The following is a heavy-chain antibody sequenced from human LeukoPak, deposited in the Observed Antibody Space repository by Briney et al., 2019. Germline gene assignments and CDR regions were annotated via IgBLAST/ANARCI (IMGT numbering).Heavy chain of an antibody. J-gene: IGHJ4*02. D-gene: IGHD3-22*01. Sequence: SETLSLTCTVSGGSISSYYWSWIRQPPGKGLEWIGYIYYSGSTNYNPSLKSRVTISVDTSKNQFSLKLSSVTAADTAVYYCARGEDYDSSDYFDYWGQGTLVTVSP. CDR3: ARGEDYDSSDYFDY. CDR1: GGSISSYY. CDR2: IYYSGST. V-gene: IGHV4-59*01.